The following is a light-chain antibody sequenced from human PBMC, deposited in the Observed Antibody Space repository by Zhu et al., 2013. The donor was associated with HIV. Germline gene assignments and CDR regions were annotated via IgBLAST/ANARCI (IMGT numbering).Light chain of an antibody. CDR2: QDH. J-gene: IGLJ1*01. CDR1: KLGDQF. V-gene: IGLV3-1*01. Sequence: SYELTQPPSVSVSPGQTATITCSGDKLGDQFASWYQQKPGQSPVLVIYQDHKRPSGIPERFSGSNSGNTATLTISGTQAMDEADYYCQAWDNDAYVFGTGTKVTVL. CDR3: QAWDNDAYV.